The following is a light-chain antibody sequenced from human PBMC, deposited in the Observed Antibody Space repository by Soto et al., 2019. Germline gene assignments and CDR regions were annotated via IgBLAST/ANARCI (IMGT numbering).Light chain of an antibody. CDR3: QQYGRTSWT. J-gene: IGKJ1*01. Sequence: EIVLTQSPGTLSLSPGEGATLSCRASQSVSTNFFAWYQQKPGQAPRLLIYGASTRATGIPDRFSGSGSGTDFPLHIRRLEPEDFAVYYCQQYGRTSWTFGQGTKVEIK. V-gene: IGKV3-20*01. CDR1: QSVSTNF. CDR2: GAS.